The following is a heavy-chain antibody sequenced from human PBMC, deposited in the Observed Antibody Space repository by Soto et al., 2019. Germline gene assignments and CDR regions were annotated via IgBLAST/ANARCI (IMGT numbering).Heavy chain of an antibody. Sequence: EVQLLESGGGLVQPGGSLRLSCAASGFTFSSYAMTWVRQAPGKRLEWVSTISRSGDSTYYRDSVKGRFTISRDNSKNTVYLQMNSLRAEDTAGYYCAKTDKFNPQSSGWANRFDYWGQGTLVTVSS. J-gene: IGHJ4*02. CDR1: GFTFSSYA. V-gene: IGHV3-23*01. CDR3: AKTDKFNPQSSGWANRFDY. CDR2: ISRSGDST. D-gene: IGHD6-19*01.